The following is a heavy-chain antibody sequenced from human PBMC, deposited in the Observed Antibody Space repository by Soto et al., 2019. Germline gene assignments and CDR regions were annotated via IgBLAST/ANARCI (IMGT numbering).Heavy chain of an antibody. D-gene: IGHD3-10*01. V-gene: IGHV3-23*01. CDR1: GFPFSSYS. Sequence: ILSCAASGFPFSSYSMSWVRQAPGKGLEWVSGFRTSGDGGTTYYADSVKGRFTISRDNSKNMLFLQMNSLRAEDTAIYYCAKKVNSGPGSQYFDYWGQGTLVTVSS. CDR2: FRTSGDGGTT. J-gene: IGHJ4*02. CDR3: AKKVNSGPGSQYFDY.